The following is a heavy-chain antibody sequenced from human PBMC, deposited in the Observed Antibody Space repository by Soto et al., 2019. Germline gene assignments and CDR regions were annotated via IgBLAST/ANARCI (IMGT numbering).Heavy chain of an antibody. CDR1: GYTFTSYD. V-gene: IGHV1-8*01. J-gene: IGHJ4*02. D-gene: IGHD3-10*01. CDR3: AMVRGVDYYFDY. CDR2: MNPNSGNT. Sequence: XSVKVSFNASGYTFTSYDINLVRQATGQGLEWMGWMNPNSGNTGYAQKFQGRVTMTRNTSISTAYMELSRMRSEDTAVYYCAMVRGVDYYFDYWGQGTLVTVSS.